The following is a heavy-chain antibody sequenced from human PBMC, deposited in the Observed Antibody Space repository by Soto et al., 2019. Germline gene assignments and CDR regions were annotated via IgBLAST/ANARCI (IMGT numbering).Heavy chain of an antibody. V-gene: IGHV1-69*13. Sequence: ASVKVSCKASGGTFSSYAISWVRQAPGQGLEWMGGIIPIFGTANYAQKFQGRVTITADESTSTAYMELSSLRSEDTAVYYCARVRPHSGSYYEPAYYFDYWGQGTLVTVSS. D-gene: IGHD1-26*01. CDR2: IIPIFGTA. J-gene: IGHJ4*02. CDR1: GGTFSSYA. CDR3: ARVRPHSGSYYEPAYYFDY.